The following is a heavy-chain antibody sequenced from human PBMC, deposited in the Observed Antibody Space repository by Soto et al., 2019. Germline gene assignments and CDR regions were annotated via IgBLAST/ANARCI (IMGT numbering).Heavy chain of an antibody. D-gene: IGHD1-26*01. CDR2: INSDGSST. J-gene: IGHJ4*02. Sequence: EVQLVESGGGLVQPGGSLRLSCAASGFTFSRYWMHWVRQAPGMGLVWVSHINSDGSSTSYADSVEGRFTISRDNAKNTLYLQMNSLRAEDTAVYYCARARAGSYPYFDYWGQGTLVTVSS. CDR3: ARARAGSYPYFDY. V-gene: IGHV3-74*01. CDR1: GFTFSRYW.